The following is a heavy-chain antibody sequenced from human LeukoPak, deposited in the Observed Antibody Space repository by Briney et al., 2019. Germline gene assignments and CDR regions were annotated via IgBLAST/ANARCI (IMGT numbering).Heavy chain of an antibody. Sequence: SETLSLTCTVSGGSISSYYWSWIRQPAGKGLEWIGRIYTSGSTNYNPSLKSRVTMSVDTSKNQFSLKLSSVTAADTAVYYCARQLWTGTPDYFDYWGQGTLVTVSS. J-gene: IGHJ4*02. CDR3: ARQLWTGTPDYFDY. V-gene: IGHV4-4*07. D-gene: IGHD1-1*01. CDR1: GGSISSYY. CDR2: IYTSGST.